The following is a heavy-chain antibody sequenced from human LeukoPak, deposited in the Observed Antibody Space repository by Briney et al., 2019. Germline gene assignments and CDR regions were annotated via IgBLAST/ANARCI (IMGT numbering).Heavy chain of an antibody. CDR1: GYSFTSYW. V-gene: IGHV5-51*01. CDR3: ARLSGSYDYFQH. J-gene: IGHJ1*01. Sequence: GQSLQISCKGSGYSFTSYWIGWVRQMSGKALGWMGIIYPGDSDTRYSPSFQGQVTISADKSISTAYLQWSSLKASDTAMYYCARLSGSYDYFQHWGQGTLVTVSS. D-gene: IGHD1-26*01. CDR2: IYPGDSDT.